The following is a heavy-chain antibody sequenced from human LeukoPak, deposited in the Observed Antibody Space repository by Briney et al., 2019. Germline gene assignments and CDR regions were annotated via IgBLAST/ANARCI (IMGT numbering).Heavy chain of an antibody. Sequence: SQTLSLTCAISGDSVSSNSAAWNWIRQSPSRGLEWLGRTYYNSQWYNDYAVSLKSRITINPDTSKNQFSLQLNSVTPEDTAVYYCAKDSGWRFDHWGQGTLVTVTS. V-gene: IGHV6-1*01. CDR3: AKDSGWRFDH. J-gene: IGHJ4*02. CDR2: TYYNSQWYN. D-gene: IGHD6-19*01. CDR1: GDSVSSNSAA.